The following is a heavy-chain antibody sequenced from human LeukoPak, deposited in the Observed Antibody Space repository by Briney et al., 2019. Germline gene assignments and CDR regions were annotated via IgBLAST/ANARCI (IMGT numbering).Heavy chain of an antibody. V-gene: IGHV4-34*01. Sequence: SETLSLTCAVYGGSFSGYYWSWIRQPPGKGLEWIGEINHSGSTNYNPSLKSRVTISVDTSKNQFSLKLSSVTAADTAVYYCARLTVTARYYYDSSGYLYYFDYWGQGTLVTVSS. CDR3: ARLTVTARYYYDSSGYLYYFDY. CDR1: GGSFSGYY. D-gene: IGHD3-22*01. CDR2: INHSGST. J-gene: IGHJ4*02.